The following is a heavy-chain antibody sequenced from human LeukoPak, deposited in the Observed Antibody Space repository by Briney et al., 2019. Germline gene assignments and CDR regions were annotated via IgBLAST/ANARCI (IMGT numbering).Heavy chain of an antibody. CDR1: GGSISSCY. CDR3: ARRGFRRIAAAGNAFDI. V-gene: IGHV4-59*08. CDR2: IYYSGST. Sequence: SETLSLTCTVSGGSISSCYWSWIRQPPGKGLEWIGYIYYSGSTNYNPSLKSRVTISVDTSKDQFSLKLSSVTAADTAVYYCARRGFRRIAAAGNAFDIWGQGTMVTVSS. J-gene: IGHJ3*02. D-gene: IGHD6-13*01.